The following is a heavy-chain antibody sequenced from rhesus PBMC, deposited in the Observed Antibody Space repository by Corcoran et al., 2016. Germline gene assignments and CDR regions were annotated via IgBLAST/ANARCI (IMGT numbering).Heavy chain of an antibody. J-gene: IGHJ6*01. CDR3: ARQGYTDHLGGLDS. CDR2: VYGNRTST. Sequence: QVQLQESGPGLVKPSETLSLTCTVSGGSITGYHNWNWIRQAPGKGVEWIVAVYGNRTSTTYNPSSKRRVTISKDTSKNQFSLRLTSVTAADTAVYYCARQGYTDHLGGLDSWGQGVVVTVSS. CDR1: GGSITGYHN. V-gene: IGHV4-143*01. D-gene: IGHD2-39*02.